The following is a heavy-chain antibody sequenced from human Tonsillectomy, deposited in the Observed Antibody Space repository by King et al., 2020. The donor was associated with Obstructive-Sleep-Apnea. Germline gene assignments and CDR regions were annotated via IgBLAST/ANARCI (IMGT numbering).Heavy chain of an antibody. Sequence: VQLQESGPGLVKPSETLSLTGTVSGGSISSYYWSWIRQPPGKGLECIGDIYSGGSTNYNPSLKSRVTISVYTSKNQFSLKLSSVTAADTAVYYCARHQFDSSGYYSFDYWGQGTLVTVSS. J-gene: IGHJ4*02. CDR1: GGSISSYY. D-gene: IGHD3-22*01. CDR3: ARHQFDSSGYYSFDY. CDR2: IYSGGST. V-gene: IGHV4-59*08.